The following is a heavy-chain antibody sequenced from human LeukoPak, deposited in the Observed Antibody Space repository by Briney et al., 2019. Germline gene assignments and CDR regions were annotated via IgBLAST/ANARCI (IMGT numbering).Heavy chain of an antibody. V-gene: IGHV3-11*04. Sequence: GGSLRLSCAASGFTFSDYYMSWIRQAPGKGLEWVSYISSSGNIIYYADSVKGRFTIPRDNAENSLYLQVNSLRAGDTAVYYCARDYYGSGSRDAFDIWGQGTMVTVSS. D-gene: IGHD3-10*01. CDR3: ARDYYGSGSRDAFDI. CDR2: ISSSGNII. CDR1: GFTFSDYY. J-gene: IGHJ3*02.